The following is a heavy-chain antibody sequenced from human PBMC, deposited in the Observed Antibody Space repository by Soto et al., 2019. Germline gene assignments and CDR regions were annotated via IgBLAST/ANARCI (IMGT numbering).Heavy chain of an antibody. CDR1: GFTFSSYA. Sequence: GGSLRLSCAASGFTFSSYAMSWVRQAPGKGLEWVSSMSGSGGSTYYADSVKGRFTISRDNSKNTLYLQMNSLRAEDTAVYYCAKASAPGGTYFPLWFWGQGTLVTVSS. CDR3: AKASAPGGTYFPLWF. V-gene: IGHV3-23*01. J-gene: IGHJ4*02. CDR2: MSGSGGST. D-gene: IGHD1-26*01.